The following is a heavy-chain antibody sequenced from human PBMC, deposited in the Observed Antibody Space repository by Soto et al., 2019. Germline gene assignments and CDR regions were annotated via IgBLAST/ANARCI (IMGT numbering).Heavy chain of an antibody. Sequence: EVQLLESGGGLVQPGGSLRLSCAASGFTFSTYAMSWVRQAPGKGLEWVSAVSGSGSSTSYTDSVKGRFTISRDNSKNTLYLEMNSLRAEDPAVYYCAKWGGYDPVRYHFDYWGQGTLVTVSS. D-gene: IGHD5-12*01. J-gene: IGHJ4*02. CDR1: GFTFSTYA. CDR3: AKWGGYDPVRYHFDY. CDR2: VSGSGSST. V-gene: IGHV3-23*01.